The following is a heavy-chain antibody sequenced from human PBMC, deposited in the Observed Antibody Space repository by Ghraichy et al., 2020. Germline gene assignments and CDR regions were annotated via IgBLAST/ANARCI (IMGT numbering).Heavy chain of an antibody. Sequence: SQTLSLTCAISGDSVSNNSAAWNWIRQSPSRGLEWLGRTYYRSRWYNDYAISVKSRITINPDTSKNQFSLHLNSVTPEDTAVYYCARVLGYCSSTSCTYDFGYWGQGTLVTVSS. CDR2: TYYRSRWYN. CDR1: GDSVSNNSAA. J-gene: IGHJ4*02. CDR3: ARVLGYCSSTSCTYDFGY. V-gene: IGHV6-1*01. D-gene: IGHD2-2*01.